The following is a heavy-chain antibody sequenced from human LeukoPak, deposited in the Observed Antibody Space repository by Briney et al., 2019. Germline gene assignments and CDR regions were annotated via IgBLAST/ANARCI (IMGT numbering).Heavy chain of an antibody. Sequence: PGGSLRLSCAASGFTFSSYSMNWVRQAPGKGLEWVSYISSSSSTIYYADSVKGRFTISRDNAKNSLYLQMNSLRAEDTAVYYCARGRYCSSTSCYETHAFDIWGQGTMVTVSS. CDR1: GFTFSSYS. D-gene: IGHD2-2*01. V-gene: IGHV3-48*04. CDR2: ISSSSSTI. J-gene: IGHJ3*02. CDR3: ARGRYCSSTSCYETHAFDI.